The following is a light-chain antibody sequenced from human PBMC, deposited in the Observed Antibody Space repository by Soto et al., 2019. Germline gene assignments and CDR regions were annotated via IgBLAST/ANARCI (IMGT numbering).Light chain of an antibody. Sequence: EIVMTQSPATLSVSPGERATLSCRASQSVSSNLAWYQQKPGQAPRLLIYGASTRATGIPARFSGSGSGTEFTLTISSLEPEDFAVYYCQQRNTWPWTFGQGTKVEIK. CDR2: GAS. CDR3: QQRNTWPWT. CDR1: QSVSSN. V-gene: IGKV3-15*01. J-gene: IGKJ1*01.